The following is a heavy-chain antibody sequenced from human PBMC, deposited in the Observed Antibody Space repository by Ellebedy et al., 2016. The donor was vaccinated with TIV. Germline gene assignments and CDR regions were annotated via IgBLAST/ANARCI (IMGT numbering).Heavy chain of an antibody. CDR3: ARVSGGYSYGYSDY. CDR2: IYYSGST. V-gene: IGHV4-61*01. CDR1: GGSVSSGSYY. Sequence: SETLSLTXTVSGGSVSSGSYYWSWIRQPPGKGLEWIGYIYYSGSTNYNPSLKSRVTISVDTSKNQFSLKLSSVTAADTAVYYCARVSGGYSYGYSDYWGQGTLVTVSS. J-gene: IGHJ4*02. D-gene: IGHD5-18*01.